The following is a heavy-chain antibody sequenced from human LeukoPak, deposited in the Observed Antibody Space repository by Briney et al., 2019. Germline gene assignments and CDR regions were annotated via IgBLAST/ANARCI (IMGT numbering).Heavy chain of an antibody. V-gene: IGHV3-74*01. J-gene: IGHJ4*02. CDR3: ARAGPDWRIDY. Sequence: GGSLRLSCAASGFTFSTYWMHWVRQTPGKGLGWVSLINGDGSYTNYADSVKGRFTISRDNAKNTLYVQMNSLRAEDTAVYFCARAGPDWRIDYWGQGSLVTVSS. D-gene: IGHD3-9*01. CDR1: GFTFSTYW. CDR2: INGDGSYT.